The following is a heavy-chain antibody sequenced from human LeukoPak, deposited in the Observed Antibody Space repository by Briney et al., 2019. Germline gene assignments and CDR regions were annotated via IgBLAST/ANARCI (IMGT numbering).Heavy chain of an antibody. Sequence: SETLSLTCAVYGGSFSGYYWSWIRQPPGKGLEWIGEINHRGSTNYNPSLKSRVTISVDTSKNQFSLKLSSVTAADTAVYYCARGLYYDSSGPWGQGTLVTVSS. CDR2: INHRGST. CDR3: ARGLYYDSSGP. V-gene: IGHV4-34*01. J-gene: IGHJ4*02. D-gene: IGHD3-22*01. CDR1: GGSFSGYY.